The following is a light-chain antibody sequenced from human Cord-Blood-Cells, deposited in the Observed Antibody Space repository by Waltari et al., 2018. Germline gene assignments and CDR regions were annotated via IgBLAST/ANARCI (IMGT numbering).Light chain of an antibody. CDR1: SSDVGGYNY. J-gene: IGLJ2*01. Sequence: SALPQPASVSGSPGQSITIPCTGTSSDVGGYNYVSWYQQHPGKAPKLMIYDVSNRPSGVSNRFSGSKSGNTASLTISGLQAEDEADYYCSSYTSSSILGVFGGGTKLTVL. CDR2: DVS. V-gene: IGLV2-14*01. CDR3: SSYTSSSILGV.